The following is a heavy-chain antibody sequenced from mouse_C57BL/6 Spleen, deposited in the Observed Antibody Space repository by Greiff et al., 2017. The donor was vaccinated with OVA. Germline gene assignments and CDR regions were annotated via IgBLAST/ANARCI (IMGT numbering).Heavy chain of an antibody. Sequence: QVQLKESGPELVKPGASVKLSCKASGYTFTSYDINWVKQRPGQGLEWIGWIYPRDGSTKYNEKFKGKATLTVDTSSSTAYMELHSLTSEDSAVYFCTKSTAQATIAYWGQGTLVTVSA. CDR1: GYTFTSYD. CDR2: IYPRDGST. J-gene: IGHJ3*01. CDR3: TKSTAQATIAY. V-gene: IGHV1-85*01. D-gene: IGHD3-2*02.